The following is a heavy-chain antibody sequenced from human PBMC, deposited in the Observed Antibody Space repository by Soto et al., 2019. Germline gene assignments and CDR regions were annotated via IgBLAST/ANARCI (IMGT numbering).Heavy chain of an antibody. CDR1: GFTFSSYA. CDR2: ISGSGGST. Sequence: GGSLRLSCAASGFTFSSYAMSWVRQAPGKGLEWVSAISGSGGSTYFADSVKGRFTISRDNSKSTLYLQMNSLRAEDTAVYYCAKDVITYSGYYYYGMDVWGQGTTVTVSS. J-gene: IGHJ6*02. CDR3: AKDVITYSGYYYYGMDV. D-gene: IGHD3-22*01. V-gene: IGHV3-23*01.